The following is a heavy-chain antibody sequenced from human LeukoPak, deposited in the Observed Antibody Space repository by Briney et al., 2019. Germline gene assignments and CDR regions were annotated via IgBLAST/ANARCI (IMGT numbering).Heavy chain of an antibody. V-gene: IGHV3-66*01. J-gene: IGHJ4*02. CDR3: ARDRFGYGGNSGL. D-gene: IGHD4-23*01. CDR2: IYSGGST. Sequence: PGGSLRLSCAASEFSVGSNYMTWVRQAPGKGLEWVSLIYSGGSTYYADSVKGRFTISRDNSKNTLYLQMNSLRAEDTAVYYCARDRFGYGGNSGLWGQGTLVTVSS. CDR1: EFSVGSNY.